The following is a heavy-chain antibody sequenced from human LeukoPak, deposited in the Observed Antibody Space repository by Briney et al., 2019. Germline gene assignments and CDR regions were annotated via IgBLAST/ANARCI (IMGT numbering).Heavy chain of an antibody. V-gene: IGHV1-24*01. Sequence: ASVKVSCKVSGYTLTELSMHWVRQAPGKGLEWMGGFDPEDGETIYAQKFQGRVTMTEDTFTDTAYMELSSLRSEDTAVYYCARAPLTLYDSSGYYYSYYFDYWGQGTLVTVSS. CDR1: GYTLTELS. CDR3: ARAPLTLYDSSGYYYSYYFDY. CDR2: FDPEDGET. J-gene: IGHJ4*02. D-gene: IGHD3-22*01.